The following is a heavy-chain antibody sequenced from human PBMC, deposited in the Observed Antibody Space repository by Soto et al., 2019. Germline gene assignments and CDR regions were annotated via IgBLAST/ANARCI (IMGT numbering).Heavy chain of an antibody. V-gene: IGHV5-51*01. J-gene: IGHJ4*02. CDR2: IYPGDSDT. CDR1: GYSFTSYW. CDR3: ARRVEAAAGMSIYFDY. Sequence: GESLKISCKGSGYSFTSYWIGWVRQMPGKGLEWMGIIYPGDSDTRYSPSFQGQVTISADKSISTAYLQWSSLKASDTAMYYCARRVEAAAGMSIYFDYWGQGTLVTVSS. D-gene: IGHD6-13*01.